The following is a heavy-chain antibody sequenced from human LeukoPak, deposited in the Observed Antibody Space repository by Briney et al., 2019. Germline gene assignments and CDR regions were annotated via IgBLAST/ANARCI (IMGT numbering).Heavy chain of an antibody. V-gene: IGHV1-8*03. CDR2: MNPNSGNT. CDR1: GYTFTNYD. J-gene: IGHJ6*03. D-gene: IGHD4-11*01. Sequence: GASVKVSRKASGYTFTNYDINWVRHATGQGLEWVGWMNPNSGNTGYAQKFQGRVTITRNTSRSTAYMEVSSLRSEDTAVYYCARAPSWGTTGYSYYYMDVWGKGTTVTVSS. CDR3: ARAPSWGTTGYSYYYMDV.